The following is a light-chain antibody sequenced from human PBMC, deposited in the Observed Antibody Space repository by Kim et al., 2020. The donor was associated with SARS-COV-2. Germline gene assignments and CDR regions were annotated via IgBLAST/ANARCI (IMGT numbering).Light chain of an antibody. CDR3: QSYDSSNPNVV. Sequence: NFMLTQPHSVSESPGKTVTISCTRSSGSIASNYVQWFQQRPGSSPTIVIYEDNERPSGVPDRFSGSIDSSSNAASLTISGLKTEDEADYYCQSYDSSNPNVVFGGGTQLTVL. V-gene: IGLV6-57*01. CDR2: EDN. J-gene: IGLJ2*01. CDR1: SGSIASNY.